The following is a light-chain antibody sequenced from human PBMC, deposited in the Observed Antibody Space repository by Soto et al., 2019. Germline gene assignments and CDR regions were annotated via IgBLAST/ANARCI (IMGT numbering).Light chain of an antibody. J-gene: IGKJ1*01. V-gene: IGKV2-28*01. CDR2: LGS. CDR3: MQDVQAPRT. CDR1: QSLLHSNGNIY. Sequence: DIVLTQSPLSLPVTPGEPASISCRSSQSLLHSNGNIYLDWYLQKPGQSPQLLIYLGSIRGSGVPDRFSGSGLGTDFTLKISRVEAEDVGVYYCMQDVQAPRTFGQGTKVEIK.